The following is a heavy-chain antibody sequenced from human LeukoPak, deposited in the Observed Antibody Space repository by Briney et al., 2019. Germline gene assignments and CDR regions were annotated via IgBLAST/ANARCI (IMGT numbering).Heavy chain of an antibody. D-gene: IGHD2-8*01. CDR1: GGSIISYY. CDR3: ASSIRYNCTNGVCYTIYYYYYMDV. Sequence: SETLSLTCIVSGGSIISYYWSWIRQPPGKGLEWIGHIYYSGSTNYNPPLKSRVTISVDTSKNQYSLKLSSETAADTAVYYCASSIRYNCTNGVCYTIYYYYYMDVWGKGTTVTVSS. CDR2: IYYSGST. J-gene: IGHJ6*03. V-gene: IGHV4-59*01.